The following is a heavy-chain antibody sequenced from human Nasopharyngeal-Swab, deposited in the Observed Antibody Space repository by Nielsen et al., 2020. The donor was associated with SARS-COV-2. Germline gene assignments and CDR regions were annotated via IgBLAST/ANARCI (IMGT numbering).Heavy chain of an antibody. V-gene: IGHV3-7*01. Sequence: VRQAPGKGLEWVANIKQDGSEKYYVDSVKGRFTISRDNAKNSLYLQMNSLRAEDTAVYYCARVSRYYDILTGYYAEDGMDVWGQGTTATVSS. CDR2: IKQDGSEK. CDR3: ARVSRYYDILTGYYAEDGMDV. D-gene: IGHD3-9*01. J-gene: IGHJ6*02.